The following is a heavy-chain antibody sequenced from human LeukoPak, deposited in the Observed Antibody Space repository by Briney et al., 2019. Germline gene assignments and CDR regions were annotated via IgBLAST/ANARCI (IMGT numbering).Heavy chain of an antibody. J-gene: IGHJ4*02. V-gene: IGHV3-48*01. CDR1: GFTFSTYS. CDR2: ISSSSTTI. CDR3: PLELGEGFDY. Sequence: GGALRLSCAASGFTFSTYSMNWVRQAPGKGLEWISYISSSSTTIYYADSVKGRFTISRDNAKNSLYLQMNSLRAEDTAVYYCPLELGEGFDYWGQGTLVTVSS. D-gene: IGHD1-7*01.